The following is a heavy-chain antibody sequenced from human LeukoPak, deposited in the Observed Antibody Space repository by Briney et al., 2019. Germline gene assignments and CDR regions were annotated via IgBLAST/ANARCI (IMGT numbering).Heavy chain of an antibody. CDR1: GLTFSTYW. J-gene: IGHJ4*02. CDR3: VRRNLFDY. CDR2: INQDGTKQ. V-gene: IGHV3-7*03. Sequence: GGSLRLSCAVSGLTFSTYWMSWVRQAPGKGLECVASINQDGTKQYYVDSVRGRFTISRDDAKNSVYLQMNNLRVQDTAVYYCVRRNLFDYWGQGTLVTVSS.